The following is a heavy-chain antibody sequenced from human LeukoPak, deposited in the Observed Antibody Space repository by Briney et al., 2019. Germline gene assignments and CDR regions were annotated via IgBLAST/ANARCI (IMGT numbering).Heavy chain of an antibody. CDR1: GGSISSGSYY. CDR3: ARAKVTTRFDP. D-gene: IGHD4-17*01. J-gene: IGHJ5*02. V-gene: IGHV4-61*02. Sequence: PSETLSLTCTVSGGSISSGSYYWSWIRQPAGKGLEWIGRIYTSGSTNYNPSLKSRVTISVDTSKNQFSLKLSSVTAADTAVYYCARAKVTTRFDPWGQGTLVTVSS. CDR2: IYTSGST.